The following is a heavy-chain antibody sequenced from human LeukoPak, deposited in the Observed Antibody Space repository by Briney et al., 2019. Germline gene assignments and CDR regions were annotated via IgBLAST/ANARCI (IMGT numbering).Heavy chain of an antibody. CDR1: GYSISSGYY. D-gene: IGHD3-3*01. CDR2: IYHSGST. CDR3: ARAYYDFWGGGYFDY. J-gene: IGHJ4*02. Sequence: PSETLSLTCAVSGYSISSGYYWGWIRQPPGQGLEWIGSIYHSGSTYYNPSLKSRVTISVDTSKNQFSLKLSSVTAADTAVYYCARAYYDFWGGGYFDYWGQGTLVTVSS. V-gene: IGHV4-38-2*01.